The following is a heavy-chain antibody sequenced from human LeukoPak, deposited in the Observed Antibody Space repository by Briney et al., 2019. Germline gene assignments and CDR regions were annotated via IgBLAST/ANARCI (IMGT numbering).Heavy chain of an antibody. CDR3: AGWQGSANY. V-gene: IGHV3-7*01. J-gene: IGHJ4*02. CDR1: GFTFSSYW. D-gene: IGHD2-15*01. Sequence: GGSLRLSCAASGFTFSSYWMSWVRQAPGKGLEWVANIKPDGSEKYYVDSVKGRFTISRDNAKNSMYLQMDSLGAEETAVYYCAGWQGSANYWGQGTLVTVSS. CDR2: IKPDGSEK.